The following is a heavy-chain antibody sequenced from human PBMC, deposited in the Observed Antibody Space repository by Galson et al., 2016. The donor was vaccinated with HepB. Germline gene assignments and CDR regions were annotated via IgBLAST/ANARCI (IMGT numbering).Heavy chain of an antibody. J-gene: IGHJ4*02. CDR3: ARDRGRGYSYGYPDY. D-gene: IGHD5-18*01. V-gene: IGHV3-21*01. CDR2: ISSSSSYI. CDR1: GFTFSSYS. Sequence: SLRLSCAASGFTFSSYSMNWVRQAPGKGLEWVSSISSSSSYIYYADSVKGRFTISRDNAENTLFLQMNSLGAEDTAVYYCARDRGRGYSYGYPDYWGQGALVTVSS.